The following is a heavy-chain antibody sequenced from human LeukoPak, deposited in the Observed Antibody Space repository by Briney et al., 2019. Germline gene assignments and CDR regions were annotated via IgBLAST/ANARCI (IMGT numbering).Heavy chain of an antibody. Sequence: SETLSLTCTVSGDSISSGNFYWGWIRQPPGKELQWIGSIYYNGITHYNPSLESRVTISADTSTNEFSLKLRSVSAADTAMYYCARDHGDFVQHDWGQGTLVTVSS. D-gene: IGHD4-17*01. V-gene: IGHV4-39*01. CDR2: IYYNGIT. CDR3: ARDHGDFVQHD. J-gene: IGHJ4*02. CDR1: GDSISSGNFY.